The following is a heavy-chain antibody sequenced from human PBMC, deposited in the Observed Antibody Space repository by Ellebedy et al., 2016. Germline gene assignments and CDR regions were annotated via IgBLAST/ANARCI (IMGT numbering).Heavy chain of an antibody. CDR1: GFTFSSYS. Sequence: GESLKISXAASGFTFSSYSMNWVRQAPGKGLEWVSSISSSSSYIYYADSVKGRFTISRDNAKNSLYLQMNSLRAEDTAVYYCLRSNQGYYGLWDYWGQGTLVTVSS. J-gene: IGHJ4*02. CDR3: LRSNQGYYGLWDY. V-gene: IGHV3-21*01. D-gene: IGHD3-10*01. CDR2: ISSSSSYI.